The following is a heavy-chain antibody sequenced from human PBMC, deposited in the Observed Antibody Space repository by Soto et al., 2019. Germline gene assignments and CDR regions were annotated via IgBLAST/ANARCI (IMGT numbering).Heavy chain of an antibody. Sequence: ASVKVSCKASGYTLTGYYMHWVRQAPGQGLEWMGWINPNSGGTNYAQKFQGRVTMTRDTSISTAYMELSRLRSDDKAVYYCARYLGDRSGWAPYNWFDPWGQGTLVTVSS. V-gene: IGHV1-2*02. D-gene: IGHD6-19*01. CDR3: ARYLGDRSGWAPYNWFDP. CDR1: GYTLTGYY. CDR2: INPNSGGT. J-gene: IGHJ5*02.